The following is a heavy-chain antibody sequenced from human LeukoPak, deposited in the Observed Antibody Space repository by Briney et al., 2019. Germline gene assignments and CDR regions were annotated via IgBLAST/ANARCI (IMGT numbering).Heavy chain of an antibody. CDR3: ARGKWGDYQFDY. J-gene: IGHJ4*02. CDR1: GGSISSGGYY. CDR2: IYYSGST. V-gene: IGHV4-31*03. D-gene: IGHD4-17*01. Sequence: SETLSLTCTVSGGSISSGGYYWSWIRQHPGKGLEWIGYIYYSGSTYYNPSLKSRVTISVDTSKNQFSLKLSSVTAADTAVYYCARGKWGDYQFDYWGQGTLVTVSS.